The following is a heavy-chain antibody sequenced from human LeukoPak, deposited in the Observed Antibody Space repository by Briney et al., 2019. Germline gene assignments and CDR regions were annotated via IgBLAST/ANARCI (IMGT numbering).Heavy chain of an antibody. Sequence: GGSLRLSCAASGFTFSSYAMHWVRQAPGEGLEWVAVISYDGSNKYYADSVKGRFTISRDNSKNTLYLQMNSLRAEDTAVYYCARDLANIHTTGSTYDGFGIWGQGTMVTVSS. V-gene: IGHV3-30*04. D-gene: IGHD1-1*01. J-gene: IGHJ3*02. CDR3: ARDLANIHTTGSTYDGFGI. CDR1: GFTFSSYA. CDR2: ISYDGSNK.